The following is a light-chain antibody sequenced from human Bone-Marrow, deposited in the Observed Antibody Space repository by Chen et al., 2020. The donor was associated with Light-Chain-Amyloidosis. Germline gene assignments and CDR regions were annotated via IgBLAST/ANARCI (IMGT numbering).Light chain of an antibody. Sequence: SYELPQPPSVSVSPGQTARITCSGDDLPTKYAYWYQQKPGQAPVLVIHRDTERPSGISERFSGSSSGTTATLPISGVQAEDEADYHCQSADSSGTYEVIFGGGTKLTVL. CDR1: DLPTKY. J-gene: IGLJ2*01. CDR3: QSADSSGTYEVI. CDR2: RDT. V-gene: IGLV3-25*03.